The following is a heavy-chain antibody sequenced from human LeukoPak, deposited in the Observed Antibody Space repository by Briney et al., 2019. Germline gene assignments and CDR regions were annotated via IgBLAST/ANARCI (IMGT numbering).Heavy chain of an antibody. V-gene: IGHV4-4*02. D-gene: IGHD4/OR15-4a*01. CDR1: GGSISSSNW. CDR2: IYHSGST. Sequence: PSGTLSLTCAVSGGSISSSNWWSWVRQPPGKGLEWIGEIYHSGSTNYNPSLKSRVTISVDKSKNQFSLKLSSVTAADTAVYYCARSMFKVTMGFDYWGQGTLVTVSS. CDR3: ARSMFKVTMGFDY. J-gene: IGHJ4*02.